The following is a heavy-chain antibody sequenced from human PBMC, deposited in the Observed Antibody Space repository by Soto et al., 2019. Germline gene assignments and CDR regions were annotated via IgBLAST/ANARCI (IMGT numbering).Heavy chain of an antibody. CDR1: GFTFSSYA. CDR3: ARGAGYGDYVFDY. CDR2: ISYDGSNK. Sequence: QVQLVESGGGVVQPGRSLRLFCAASGFTFSSYAMHWVRQAPGKGLEWVAVISYDGSNKYYADSVKGRFTISRDNSKNTLYLQMNSLRAEDTAVYYCARGAGYGDYVFDYWGQGTLVTVSS. D-gene: IGHD4-17*01. J-gene: IGHJ4*02. V-gene: IGHV3-30-3*01.